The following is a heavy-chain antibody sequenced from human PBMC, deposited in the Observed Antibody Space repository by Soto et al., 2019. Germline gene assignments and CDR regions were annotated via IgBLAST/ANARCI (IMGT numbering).Heavy chain of an antibody. Sequence: QLQLQESGPGLVKPSETLSLTCTVSGGSISSSSYYWGWIRQPPGKGLEWIGSIYYSGSTYYNPSLKNRVTISVDTSKNQFSLKLSSVTAADTAVYYCARSLTTVLTMDVWGQGTTVTVSS. J-gene: IGHJ6*02. CDR2: IYYSGST. D-gene: IGHD4-17*01. CDR3: ARSLTTVLTMDV. CDR1: GGSISSSSYY. V-gene: IGHV4-39*01.